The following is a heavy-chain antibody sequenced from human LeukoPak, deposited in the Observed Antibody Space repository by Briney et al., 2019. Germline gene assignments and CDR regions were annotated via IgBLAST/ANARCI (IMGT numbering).Heavy chain of an antibody. CDR1: GGSISGYY. CDR3: ASFSRGIAAAGFDY. CDR2: IYYSGST. D-gene: IGHD6-13*01. Sequence: SETLSLTCTVSGGSISGYYWSWIRQPPGKGLEWIGYIYYSGSTNYNPSLKSRVTISVDTSKNQFSLKLSSVTAADTAVYYCASFSRGIAAAGFDYWGQGTLVTVSS. V-gene: IGHV4-59*01. J-gene: IGHJ4*02.